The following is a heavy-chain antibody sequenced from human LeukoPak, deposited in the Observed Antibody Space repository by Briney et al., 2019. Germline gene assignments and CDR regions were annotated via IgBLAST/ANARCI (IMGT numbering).Heavy chain of an antibody. CDR1: GFTFSSYG. V-gene: IGHV3-23*01. CDR2: ISGSGGST. D-gene: IGHD1-26*01. CDR3: AKAGYLTLLVDY. Sequence: PGGSLRLSCAASGFTFSSYGMSWVRQAPGKGLEWVSAISGSGGSTYYADSVKGRFTISRDNSKNTLYLQMNSLRAEGTAVYYCAKAGYLTLLVDYWGQGTLVTVSS. J-gene: IGHJ4*02.